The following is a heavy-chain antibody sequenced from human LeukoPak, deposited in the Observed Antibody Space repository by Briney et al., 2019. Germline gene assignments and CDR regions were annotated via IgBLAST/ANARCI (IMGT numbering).Heavy chain of an antibody. D-gene: IGHD6-25*01. CDR2: ISSSSSTI. CDR1: GFTFSSYS. Sequence: GGSLRLSCAASGFTFSSYSMTWVRQAPGKGLEWVSYISSSSSTIYYADSVKGRFTISRDNAKNSLYLQMNSLRADDTAVYYCARFAAGGSYYYYMDVWGKGTTVTVSS. J-gene: IGHJ6*03. CDR3: ARFAAGGSYYYYMDV. V-gene: IGHV3-48*01.